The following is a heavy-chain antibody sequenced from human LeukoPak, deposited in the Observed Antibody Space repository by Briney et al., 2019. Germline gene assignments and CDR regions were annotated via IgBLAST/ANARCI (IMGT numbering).Heavy chain of an antibody. CDR3: GRGFAWSDN. V-gene: IGHV3-7*05. CDR1: GFTFSTYW. D-gene: IGHD2-15*01. CDR2: VNEDGSEK. J-gene: IGHJ4*02. Sequence: GGSLRLSRAVSGFTFSTYWMTWVRQAPGKGLKWVASVNEDGSEKYLVDSVKGRFTISRDNAKNSLFLQLHSLSAEDTAVYYCGRGFAWSDNWGQGTQVTVFS.